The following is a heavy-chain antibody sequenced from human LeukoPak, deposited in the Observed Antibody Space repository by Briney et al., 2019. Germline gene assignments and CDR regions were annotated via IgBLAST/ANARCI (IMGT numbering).Heavy chain of an antibody. J-gene: IGHJ5*02. CDR3: ARDRSYYYDSSGHHMGS. V-gene: IGHV3-30-3*01. CDR1: GFTFSSYA. D-gene: IGHD3-22*01. Sequence: GGSLRLSCAASGFTFSSYAMHWVRQAPGKGLEWVAVISYDGSNKYYADSVKGRFTISRDNSKNTLYLQMNSLRAEDTAVYYCARDRSYYYDSSGHHMGSWGQGTQVTVSS. CDR2: ISYDGSNK.